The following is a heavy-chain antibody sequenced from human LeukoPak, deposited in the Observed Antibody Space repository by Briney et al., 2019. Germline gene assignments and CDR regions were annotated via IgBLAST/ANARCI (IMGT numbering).Heavy chain of an antibody. CDR3: AAVHPRQTYYYYYGMDV. Sequence: GTSVKVSCKASGFTFTSSAVQWVRQARGQRLEWIGWIVVGSGNTNYAQKFQERVTITRDMSTSTTYMELSSLRSEDTAVYYCAAVHPRQTYYYYYGMDVWGQGTTVTVSS. V-gene: IGHV1-58*01. J-gene: IGHJ6*02. CDR2: IVVGSGNT. CDR1: GFTFTSSA.